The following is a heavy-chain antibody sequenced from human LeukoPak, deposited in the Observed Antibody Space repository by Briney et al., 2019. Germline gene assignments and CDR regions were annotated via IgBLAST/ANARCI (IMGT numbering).Heavy chain of an antibody. CDR3: ARTYCSSTSCYPNNWFDP. CDR1: GGTFISYA. D-gene: IGHD2-2*01. V-gene: IGHV1-69*13. CDR2: IIPIFGTA. J-gene: IGHJ5*02. Sequence: GASVKVSCKASGGTFISYAISWVRQAPGQGLEWMGGIIPIFGTANYAQKFQGRVTITADESTSTAYMELSSLRSEDTAVYYCARTYCSSTSCYPNNWFDPWGQGTLVTVSS.